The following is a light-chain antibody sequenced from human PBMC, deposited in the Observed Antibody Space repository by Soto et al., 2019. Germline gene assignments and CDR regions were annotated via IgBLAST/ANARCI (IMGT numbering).Light chain of an antibody. CDR3: ATWDGSLPGEV. J-gene: IGLJ2*01. Sequence: QSVLTQSPSVSAAPGQKVTISCSGSSSNIGNNYVSWYQQLPGTAPKLLIYDNNKRPSGIPDRFSGSKSGTSGTLDITGLQTAAEADYYCATWDGSLPGEVFGGGTKLTVL. V-gene: IGLV1-51*01. CDR1: SSNIGNNY. CDR2: DNN.